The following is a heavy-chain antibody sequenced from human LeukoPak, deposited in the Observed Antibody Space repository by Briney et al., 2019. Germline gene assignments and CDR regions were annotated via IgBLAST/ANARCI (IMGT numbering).Heavy chain of an antibody. D-gene: IGHD3-3*01. CDR2: IYYSGST. J-gene: IGHJ4*02. CDR3: ARNHYDFWSGYYIDY. Sequence: PSETLSLTCTVSGGSISSYYWSWIRQPPGKGLEWIGYIYYSGSTNYNPSLKSRVTISVDTSKNQFSLKLSSVTAADTAVYYCARNHYDFWSGYYIDYWGQGTLVTVSS. V-gene: IGHV4-59*01. CDR1: GGSISSYY.